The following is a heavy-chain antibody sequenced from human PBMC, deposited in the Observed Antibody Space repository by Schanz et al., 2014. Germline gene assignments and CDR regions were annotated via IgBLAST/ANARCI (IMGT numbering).Heavy chain of an antibody. V-gene: IGHV3-30*02. D-gene: IGHD5-12*01. CDR2: VRFDGSER. Sequence: QVQLVESGGGVVRPGRSLRLSCAASGFTFNNYGMHWVRQAPGKGLEWVAFVRFDGSERYYADSVKGRFTISRDDSKSTLHLQMNSLRAEDTALYYCAKDVYRGYYSVSSDSWGQGTLVTVSS. CDR1: GFTFNNYG. J-gene: IGHJ5*01. CDR3: AKDVYRGYYSVSSDS.